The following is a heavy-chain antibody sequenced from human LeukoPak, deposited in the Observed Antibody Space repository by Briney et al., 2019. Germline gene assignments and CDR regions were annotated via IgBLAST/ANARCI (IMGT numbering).Heavy chain of an antibody. Sequence: SETLSLTCTVSGGSISSYYWSWIRQPAGKGLEWIGRIYTSGSTNYNPSLKSRVTISVDTSKNQFSLKLSSVTAADTAVYYCARGFLWFGELSLDYWGQGTLVTVSS. CDR2: IYTSGST. V-gene: IGHV4-4*07. CDR3: ARGFLWFGELSLDY. D-gene: IGHD3-10*01. CDR1: GGSISSYY. J-gene: IGHJ4*02.